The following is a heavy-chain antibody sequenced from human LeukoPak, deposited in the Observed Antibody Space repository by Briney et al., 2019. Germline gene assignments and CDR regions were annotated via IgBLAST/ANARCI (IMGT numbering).Heavy chain of an antibody. Sequence: SATLFLTCTVSGYSISSGYYWGWIRQPPGKGLEGIGSIYHSGSTYYNPSLKSRVTISVDTSHNQFSLKLSSVTAADTAVYYFSKTTICSFYYIDVWGKGTTVTISS. J-gene: IGHJ6*03. CDR3: SKTTICSFYYIDV. V-gene: IGHV4-38-2*02. D-gene: IGHD2-2*01. CDR2: IYHSGST. CDR1: GYSISSGYY.